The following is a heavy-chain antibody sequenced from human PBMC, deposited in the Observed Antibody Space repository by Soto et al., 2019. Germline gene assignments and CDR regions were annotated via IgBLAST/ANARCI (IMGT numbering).Heavy chain of an antibody. D-gene: IGHD6-19*01. CDR3: AKGVPGIAVAGTGYFQH. CDR1: GFTFDDYA. Sequence: GGSLRLSCAASGFTFDDYAMHWVRQAPGKGLEWVSGISGNGDSIYYADSVKGRFTISRDNSKNTLYLQMNSLRAEDTAVYYCAKGVPGIAVAGTGYFQHWGQGTLVTVSS. CDR2: ISGNGDSI. J-gene: IGHJ1*01. V-gene: IGHV3-23*01.